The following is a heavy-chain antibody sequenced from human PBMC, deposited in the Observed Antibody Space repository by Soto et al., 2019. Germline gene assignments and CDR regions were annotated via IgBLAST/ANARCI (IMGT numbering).Heavy chain of an antibody. D-gene: IGHD2-21*01. CDR3: AKGSRMWTPDY. Sequence: QVQLVQSGAEVKNPRASVRISCKTSGYSFTDYAILWMRQAPGQALEWLGWIAAGNGNTGFSQKFQGRVTVTRDTSATTAYMELTSLRSEDTAVYYCAKGSRMWTPDYWGQGTLVTVSS. V-gene: IGHV1-3*01. CDR2: IAAGNGNT. J-gene: IGHJ4*02. CDR1: GYSFTDYA.